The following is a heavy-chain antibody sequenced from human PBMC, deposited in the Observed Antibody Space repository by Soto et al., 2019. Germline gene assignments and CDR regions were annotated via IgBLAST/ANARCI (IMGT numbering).Heavy chain of an antibody. CDR1: GGSFSSGAYY. V-gene: IGHV4-31*03. CDR2: MYYSGST. J-gene: IGHJ6*02. D-gene: IGHD2-15*01. Sequence: QVQLQESGPGLVKPSETLSLTCSVSGGSFSSGAYYCSWIRQHPGRGLEWIGYMYYSGSTYYNPSLKSRGTISVDTSKSQFSLRLSSVTAADTAVYYCARGRGYCSGGSCYSGIGYGMDVWGQGTTVIVSS. CDR3: ARGRGYCSGGSCYSGIGYGMDV.